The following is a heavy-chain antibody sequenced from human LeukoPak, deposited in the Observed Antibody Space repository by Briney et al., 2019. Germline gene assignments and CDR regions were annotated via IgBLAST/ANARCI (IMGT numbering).Heavy chain of an antibody. CDR1: GGSFSGYY. CDR2: INHSGST. V-gene: IGHV4-34*01. D-gene: IGHD3-10*01. Sequence: PSETLSLTCAVYGGSFSGYYWSWIRQPPGKGLEWIGEINHSGSTNYNPSLKSRVTISVDTSKNQFSLKLSSVTAADTAVYYCAELVRGYWGQGTLVTVSS. J-gene: IGHJ4*02. CDR3: AELVRGY.